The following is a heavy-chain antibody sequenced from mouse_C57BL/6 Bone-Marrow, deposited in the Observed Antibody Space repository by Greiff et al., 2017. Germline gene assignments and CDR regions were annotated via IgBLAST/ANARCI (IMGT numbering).Heavy chain of an antibody. CDR3: ARWEYAMDY. CDR2: ILPGSGSP. Sequence: LVESGAELMKPGASVKLSCKATGYTFTGYWIEWVKQRPGHGLEWIGEILPGSGSPTSNEKFKVKATFTAATSSNTAYMQLSSLTTEDSAIYYCARWEYAMDYWGQGTSVTVSS. V-gene: IGHV1-9*01. CDR1: GYTFTGYW. D-gene: IGHD4-1*01. J-gene: IGHJ4*01.